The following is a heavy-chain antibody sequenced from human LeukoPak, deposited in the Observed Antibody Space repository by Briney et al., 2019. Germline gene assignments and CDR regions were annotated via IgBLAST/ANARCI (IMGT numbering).Heavy chain of an antibody. CDR3: AKDREVRGVCFDY. CDR2: ISGSGGST. D-gene: IGHD3-10*01. J-gene: IGHJ4*02. Sequence: GRSLRLSCAASGFTFSSYAMSWVRQAPGKGLEWVSAISGSGGSTYYADSVKGRFTISRDNSKNTLYLQMNSLRAEDTAVYYCAKDREVRGVCFDYWGQGTLVTVSS. CDR1: GFTFSSYA. V-gene: IGHV3-23*01.